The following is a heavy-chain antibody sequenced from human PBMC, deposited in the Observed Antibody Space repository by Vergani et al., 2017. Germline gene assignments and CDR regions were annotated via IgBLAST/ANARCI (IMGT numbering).Heavy chain of an antibody. CDR2: ISSSSSYI. V-gene: IGHV3-21*01. CDR3: AREGLVQWLAPGY. CDR1: GFTFSSYS. J-gene: IGHJ4*02. Sequence: VQLVESGGGLVKPGGSLRLSCAASGFTFSSYSMNWVRQAPGKGLEWVSSISSSSSYIYYADSVKGRFTISRDNAKNSLYLQMNSLRAEDTAVYYCAREGLVQWLAPGYWGQGTLVTVSS. D-gene: IGHD6-19*01.